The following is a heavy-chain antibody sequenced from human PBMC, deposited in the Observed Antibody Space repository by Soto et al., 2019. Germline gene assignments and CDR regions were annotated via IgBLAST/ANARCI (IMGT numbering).Heavy chain of an antibody. J-gene: IGHJ4*02. CDR3: ARGAMANFDY. V-gene: IGHV1-69*13. CDR2: FIAMLGTP. D-gene: IGHD5-18*01. Sequence: ASVKVSCKASGGTFGSQGIAWVRQAPGQGLEWMRGFIAMLGTPTYAKKVQGRATISADESLTSSYLELRSLRPEDTGVYFCARGAMANFDYWGQGTVVTVSS. CDR1: GGTFGSQG.